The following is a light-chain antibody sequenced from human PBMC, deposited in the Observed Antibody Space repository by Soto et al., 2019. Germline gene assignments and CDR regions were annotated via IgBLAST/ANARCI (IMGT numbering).Light chain of an antibody. Sequence: IQLTQSPSSLSASIGDRVTIPCRAGQDISTSLAWYQQKPVKPPKLLIYDASTLESGVPSRFSGSGSGTDFTLTISSRQPEDFATSFCQQFQSYPLTFGGGTRVDIK. J-gene: IGKJ4*01. CDR1: QDISTS. CDR2: DAS. V-gene: IGKV1-13*02. CDR3: QQFQSYPLT.